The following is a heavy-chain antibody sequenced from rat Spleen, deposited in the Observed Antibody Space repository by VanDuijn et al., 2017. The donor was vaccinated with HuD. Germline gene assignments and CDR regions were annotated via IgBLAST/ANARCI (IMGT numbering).Heavy chain of an antibody. CDR2: IWAGGST. CDR3: ARHEDVYYDGYYFDY. D-gene: IGHD1-12*03. Sequence: QVQLKESGPGLMQPSETLSLTCTVSGFSLTSNGVGWVRQPLGKGLVWMGTIWAGGSTNYNSAVQSRLSISRDTSKSQVFLKMNSLQPEDTGTYYCARHEDVYYDGYYFDYWGQGVMVTVSS. J-gene: IGHJ2*01. CDR1: GFSLTSNG. V-gene: IGHV2-72*01.